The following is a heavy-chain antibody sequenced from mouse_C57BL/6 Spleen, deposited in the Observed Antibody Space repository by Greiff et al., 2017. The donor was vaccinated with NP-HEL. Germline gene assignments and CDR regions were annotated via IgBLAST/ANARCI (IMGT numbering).Heavy chain of an antibody. J-gene: IGHJ2*01. CDR2: ISGGGSYT. Sequence: DVHLVESGGGLVKPGGSLKLSCAASGFTFSSYAMSWVRQTPEKRLEWVATISGGGSYTYYPDNVKGRFTISRDNAKNNLYLQMSHLKSEDTAMYYCARDRDDHFDYWGQGTTLTVSS. CDR3: ARDRDDHFDY. CDR1: GFTFSSYA. D-gene: IGHD2-3*01. V-gene: IGHV5-4*01.